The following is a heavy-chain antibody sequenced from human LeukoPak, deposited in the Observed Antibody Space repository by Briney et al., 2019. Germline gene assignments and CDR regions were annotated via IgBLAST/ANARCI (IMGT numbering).Heavy chain of an antibody. D-gene: IGHD5-18*01. CDR2: INHSGST. J-gene: IGHJ4*02. V-gene: IGHV4-34*01. CDR1: GGSFSGYY. CDR3: AKYSYGLAFDY. Sequence: SETPSLTCAVYGGSFSGYYWSWIRQPPGKGLEWIGEINHSGSTNYNPSLKSRVTISVDTSKNQFSLKLSSVTAADTAVYYCAKYSYGLAFDYWGQGTLVTVSS.